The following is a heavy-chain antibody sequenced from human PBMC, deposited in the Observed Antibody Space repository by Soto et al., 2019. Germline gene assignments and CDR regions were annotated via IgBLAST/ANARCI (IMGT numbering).Heavy chain of an antibody. D-gene: IGHD3-22*01. CDR2: IIPIFGTA. CDR3: ASNPYYYDSSGYGMDV. J-gene: IGHJ6*02. CDR1: GGTFSSYA. V-gene: IGHV1-69*13. Sequence: ASVKVSCKASGGTFSSYAISWVRQAPGQGLEWMGGIIPIFGTANYAQKFQGRVTITADESTSTAYMELSSLRSEDTAVYYCASNPYYYDSSGYGMDVWGQGTTVAVSS.